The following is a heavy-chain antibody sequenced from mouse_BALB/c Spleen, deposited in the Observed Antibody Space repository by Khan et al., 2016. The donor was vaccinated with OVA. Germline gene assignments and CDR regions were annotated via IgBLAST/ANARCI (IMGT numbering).Heavy chain of an antibody. J-gene: IGHJ4*01. CDR2: MWSDGST. D-gene: IGHD2-10*01. CDR1: GFSLTNYG. V-gene: IGHV2-6-1*01. Sequence: QVQLKQSGPGLVAPSQSLSITCTISGFSLTNYGVHWVRQPPEKGLEWLVLMWSDGSTTYNSALKSRLTISKDNSKSQVFLKMNSLQTDDTAMYFCARQPYYHYNVMDYWGQGTSVTVSS. CDR3: ARQPYYHYNVMDY.